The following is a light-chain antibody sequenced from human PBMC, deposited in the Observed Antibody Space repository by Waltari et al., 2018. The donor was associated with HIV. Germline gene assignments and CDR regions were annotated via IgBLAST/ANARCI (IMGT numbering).Light chain of an antibody. V-gene: IGLV3-21*01. CDR1: YLGRQS. J-gene: IGLJ1*01. CDR3: QVWSYSHHYV. Sequence: TQPPSVSVAAGETAMITCGGNYLGRQSVHWYQQRPGQAPRLIMYYDSDRPSGIPERFSGSNSGRAATLTISRVEAGDEAVYFCQVWSYSHHYVFGGGTTVTVI. CDR2: YDS.